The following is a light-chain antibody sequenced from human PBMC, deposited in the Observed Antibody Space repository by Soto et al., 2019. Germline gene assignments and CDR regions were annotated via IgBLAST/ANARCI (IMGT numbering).Light chain of an antibody. J-gene: IGKJ2*01. CDR3: QQSYSTPRT. V-gene: IGKV1-39*01. CDR2: GAS. CDR1: QSISSY. Sequence: DIQMTQSPSSLSASVGDRVTITCRASQSISSYLNWYQQKPGKAPKLLIYGASSLQSGVPSRFSGSGSGTDFTLTISSLQPEDFATYYCQQSYSTPRTFGQVTKLEIK.